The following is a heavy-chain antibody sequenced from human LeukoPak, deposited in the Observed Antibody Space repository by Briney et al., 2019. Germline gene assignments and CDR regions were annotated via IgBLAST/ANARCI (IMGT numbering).Heavy chain of an antibody. V-gene: IGHV3-23*01. CDR1: GFTFSSYA. Sequence: GGSLRLSCAAPGFTFSSYAMSWVRQAPGKGLEWVSAISGSGGSTYYADSVKGRFTISRDNSKNTLYLQMNSLRAEDTAVYYCAAVVTAKYYFDYWGQGTLVTVSS. CDR3: AAVVTAKYYFDY. J-gene: IGHJ4*02. D-gene: IGHD2-21*02. CDR2: ISGSGGST.